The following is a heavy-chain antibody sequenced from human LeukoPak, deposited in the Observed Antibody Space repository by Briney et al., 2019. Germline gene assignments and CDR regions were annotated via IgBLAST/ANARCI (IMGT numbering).Heavy chain of an antibody. J-gene: IGHJ5*02. V-gene: IGHV4-39*01. CDR1: GGSISSSTYY. Sequence: SETLSLTCTVSGGSISSSTYYWGWIRQPPGKGLEWIASIYYSGSTYYNPPLKSRVTMSVDTSKNQFSLKLSSVTAADTALYYCARQLTATRPATRWFDPWGQGTLVTVSS. D-gene: IGHD6-6*01. CDR2: IYYSGST. CDR3: ARQLTATRPATRWFDP.